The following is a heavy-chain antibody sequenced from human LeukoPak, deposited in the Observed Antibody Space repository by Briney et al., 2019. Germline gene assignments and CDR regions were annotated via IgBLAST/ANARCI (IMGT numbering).Heavy chain of an antibody. CDR3: ARTDSSGPLWYFDL. J-gene: IGHJ2*01. D-gene: IGHD3-22*01. CDR2: IYYSGST. Sequence: TSETLSLTCTVSGDSISSSSYYWGWIRQPPGKGLEWIGSIYYSGSTYSNPSLKSRVTIFVDTSKNQFSLKLSSVTAADTAVYYCARTDSSGPLWYFDLWGRGTLVTVSS. CDR1: GDSISSSSYY. V-gene: IGHV4-39*07.